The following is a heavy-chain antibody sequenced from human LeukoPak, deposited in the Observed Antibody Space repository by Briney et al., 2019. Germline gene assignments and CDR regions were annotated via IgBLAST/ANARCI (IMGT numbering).Heavy chain of an antibody. J-gene: IGHJ4*02. CDR2: LYYSRST. CDR3: AKDGREYSFDY. D-gene: IGHD2/OR15-2a*01. Sequence: SETLSLTCTVSGGSIRSYSWGWIRQPPGKALEWIGYLYYSRSTDYNPSLRSRVTISSDTSKNQFSLRLSSVTAADTAVYYCAKDGREYSFDYWGQGSLVTVYS. V-gene: IGHV4-59*01. CDR1: GGSIRSYS.